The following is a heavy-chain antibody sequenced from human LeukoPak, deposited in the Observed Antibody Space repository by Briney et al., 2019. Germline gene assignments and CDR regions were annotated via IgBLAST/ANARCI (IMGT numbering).Heavy chain of an antibody. Sequence: ASVKVSCKASGYTFTSYGISWVRQAPGQGLEWMGWISAYNGNTNYAQKLQGRVTMTTDTSTSTAYMELRSLRSDDTAVYYCARVIGYCSSISCPGPLDYWGQGTLVTVSS. CDR2: ISAYNGNT. V-gene: IGHV1-18*01. D-gene: IGHD2-2*01. CDR3: ARVIGYCSSISCPGPLDY. J-gene: IGHJ4*02. CDR1: GYTFTSYG.